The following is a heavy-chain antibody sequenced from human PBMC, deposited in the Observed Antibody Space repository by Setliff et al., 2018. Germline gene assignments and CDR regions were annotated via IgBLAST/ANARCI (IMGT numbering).Heavy chain of an antibody. Sequence: SETLSLTCTVSGGSISSSSYYWGWIRQPPGEGLEWIGSIYYSGSTYYNPSLKSRVTISVDTSKNQFSLKLSSVTAADTALYYCTVYNTGSSKDHYWGQGTPVTVSS. V-gene: IGHV4-39*07. D-gene: IGHD2-8*02. CDR2: IYYSGST. CDR3: TVYNTGSSKDHY. J-gene: IGHJ4*02. CDR1: GGSISSSSYY.